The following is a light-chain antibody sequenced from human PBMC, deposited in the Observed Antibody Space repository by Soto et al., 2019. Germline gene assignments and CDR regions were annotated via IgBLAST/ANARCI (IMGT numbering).Light chain of an antibody. CDR3: QQSFSTPQT. CDR1: QSINIY. CDR2: VAS. J-gene: IGKJ4*01. Sequence: DIQMTQSPSSLSASVGDSVTITCRASQSINIYVSWYQQKPGKAPKLLINVASTLQGGVPSRFSGSGSGTDFTLAISSLQPEDSATYYCQQSFSTPQTFGGGTRVEIK. V-gene: IGKV1-39*01.